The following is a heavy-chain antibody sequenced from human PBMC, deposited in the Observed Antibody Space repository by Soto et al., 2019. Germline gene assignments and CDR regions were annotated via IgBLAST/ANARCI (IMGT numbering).Heavy chain of an antibody. Sequence: QVQLVQSGAEVKKPGASVKVSCKASGYTFTSYDINWVRQAPGQGLEWMGWMNPNSGNTGYAQKFQGRVTMTRNTSISTAYMELNSLRSEDTAVYYCAREYNWSQRFDPWGQGTLVTVSS. CDR2: MNPNSGNT. V-gene: IGHV1-8*01. CDR3: AREYNWSQRFDP. J-gene: IGHJ5*02. D-gene: IGHD1-20*01. CDR1: GYTFTSYD.